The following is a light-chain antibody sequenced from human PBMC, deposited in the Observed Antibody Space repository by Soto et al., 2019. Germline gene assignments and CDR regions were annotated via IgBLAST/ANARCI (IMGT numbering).Light chain of an antibody. CDR2: GNS. V-gene: IGLV1-40*01. CDR3: QSYASSMSGSVV. J-gene: IGLJ2*01. Sequence: QSVLTQPPSVSGAPGQRVTISCTGSSSNIGAGYDVHWYQQLPGTAPNLIIYGNSNRPSGVPDRFSGSKSGTSASVSITGLQAEDEADDYCQSYASSMSGSVVFGGGTKVTVL. CDR1: SSNIGAGYD.